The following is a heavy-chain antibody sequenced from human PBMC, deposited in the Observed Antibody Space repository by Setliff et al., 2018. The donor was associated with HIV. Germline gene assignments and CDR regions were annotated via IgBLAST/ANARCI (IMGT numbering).Heavy chain of an antibody. CDR3: ARTRGYTYGRNNFEY. D-gene: IGHD5-18*01. CDR1: GYSISSGYY. CDR2: MYHSGST. J-gene: IGHJ4*02. V-gene: IGHV4-38-2*01. Sequence: PSETLSLTCAVSGYSISSGYYWGWIRQPPGKGLEWIGTMYHSGSTYYNPALRSRVTISVDTSKNQFSLKLSSVTAADTAVYYCARTRGYTYGRNNFEYWGQGALVTVSS.